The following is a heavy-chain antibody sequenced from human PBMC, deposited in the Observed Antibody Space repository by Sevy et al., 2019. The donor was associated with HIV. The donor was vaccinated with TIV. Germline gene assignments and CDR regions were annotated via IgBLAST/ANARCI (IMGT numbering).Heavy chain of an antibody. CDR3: VRADPDQHFDS. V-gene: IGHV1-46*01. Sequence: ASVKVACKASGDTFTNNYIHWVRQAPGQGLEWMGMVDPSAGNTTYAQKFQGRVTMTRDTSTSILYMELSSLRSEDTAVYYCVRADPDQHFDSWGQGTLVTVSS. CDR1: GDTFTNNY. J-gene: IGHJ4*02. CDR2: VDPSAGNT.